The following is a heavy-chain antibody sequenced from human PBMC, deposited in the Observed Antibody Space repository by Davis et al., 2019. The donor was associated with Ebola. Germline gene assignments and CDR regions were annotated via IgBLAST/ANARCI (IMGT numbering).Heavy chain of an antibody. Sequence: PGGSLRLSCAASGFTFSSYSMNWVRQAPGKGLEWVSSISSSSSTIYYADSVKGRFTISRDNAKNSLYLQMNSLRDEDTAVYYCASSPPRITIFGVAHCDYWGQGTLVTVSS. J-gene: IGHJ4*02. CDR3: ASSPPRITIFGVAHCDY. CDR1: GFTFSSYS. CDR2: ISSSSSTI. V-gene: IGHV3-48*02. D-gene: IGHD3-3*01.